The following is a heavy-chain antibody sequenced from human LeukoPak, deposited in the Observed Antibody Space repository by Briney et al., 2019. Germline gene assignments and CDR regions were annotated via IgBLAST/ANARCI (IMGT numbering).Heavy chain of an antibody. D-gene: IGHD5-18*01. Sequence: ASVKVSCKASGYTFTDYYMHWVRQAPGQGLEWMGRINPKSGGTNYAQKFQGRVTMARDTSISTAYMEVSRLRSDDTAVYYCARDLFGYSYGPWGYWGQGTLVTVSS. CDR1: GYTFTDYY. CDR2: INPKSGGT. V-gene: IGHV1-2*02. J-gene: IGHJ4*02. CDR3: ARDLFGYSYGPWGY.